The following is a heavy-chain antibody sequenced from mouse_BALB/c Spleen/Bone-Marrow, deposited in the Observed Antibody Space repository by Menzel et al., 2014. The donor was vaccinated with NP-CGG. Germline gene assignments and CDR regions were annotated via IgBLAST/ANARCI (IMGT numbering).Heavy chain of an antibody. V-gene: IGHV1-80*01. D-gene: IGHD1-1*01. CDR1: GYAFSSYW. CDR3: ARRDYSGSRYLWFVY. CDR2: IYPGEGDT. Sequence: VQLQQSGAELVRPGSSVKISCKASGYAFSSYWMNWMKQRPGQGLEWIGQIYPGEGDTNYSGKFKGKATLTADKSSSTAYMQRRSLTSEDSAVYLCARRDYSGSRYLWFVYWGQGTRVTVSA. J-gene: IGHJ3*01.